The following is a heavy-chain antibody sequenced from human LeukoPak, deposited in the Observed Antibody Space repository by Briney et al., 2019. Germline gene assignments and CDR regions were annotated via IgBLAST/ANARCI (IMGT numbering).Heavy chain of an antibody. J-gene: IGHJ4*02. CDR1: GFAFSSYS. Sequence: GGSLRLSCAASGFAFSSYSMNWVRQAPGKGLEWISYISSSSSAIYYADSVKGRSTISRDNAKNSLYLQMNSLRDEDTAVYYCVRDHYYSFDYWGQGTLVTVSS. V-gene: IGHV3-48*02. D-gene: IGHD2/OR15-2a*01. CDR2: ISSSSSAI. CDR3: VRDHYYSFDY.